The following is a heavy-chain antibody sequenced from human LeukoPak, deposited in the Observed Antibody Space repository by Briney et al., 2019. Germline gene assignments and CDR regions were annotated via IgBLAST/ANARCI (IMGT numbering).Heavy chain of an antibody. CDR2: IYYSGST. D-gene: IGHD3-22*01. V-gene: IGHV4-59*08. J-gene: IGHJ6*02. CDR3: ARLVTDSSGYYYYYYGMDV. CDR1: GGSISSYN. Sequence: PETLSLTCTVSGGSISSYNWSWIRQPPGKGLEWIGYIYYSGSTNYNPSLKSRVTISVDTSKNQFSLKLSSVTAADTAVYYCARLVTDSSGYYYYYYGMDVWGQGTTVTVSS.